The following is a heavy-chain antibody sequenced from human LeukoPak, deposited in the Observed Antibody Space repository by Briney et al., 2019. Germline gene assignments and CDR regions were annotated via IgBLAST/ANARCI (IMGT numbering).Heavy chain of an antibody. CDR2: IRYDGSNK. CDR1: EVTFSTYD. D-gene: IGHD3-3*01. Sequence: GGSLRLSCVASEVTFSTYDMHWVRQAPGKGLEWVAFIRYDGSNKYYADSVKGRFTISRDNSKNTLYLQMNSLRTEDTAVYYCAKDSTIFGVVIIDYFDYWGQGTLVTVSS. CDR3: AKDSTIFGVVIIDYFDY. J-gene: IGHJ4*02. V-gene: IGHV3-30*02.